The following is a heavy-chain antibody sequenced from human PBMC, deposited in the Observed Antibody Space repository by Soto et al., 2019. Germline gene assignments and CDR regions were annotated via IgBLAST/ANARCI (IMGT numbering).Heavy chain of an antibody. Sequence: QVQLVESGGGVVQPGRSLRLSCAASGFTFSSYTMNWVRQAPGKGLEWVAVIWYDGSNKYYADSVKGRFTISRDNSKNTLYVQMNSLRAEDTAVYYCARANSANAYYGKDVWGQGTTVTVSS. D-gene: IGHD1-1*01. CDR3: ARANSANAYYGKDV. J-gene: IGHJ6*02. CDR1: GFTFSSYT. CDR2: IWYDGSNK. V-gene: IGHV3-33*01.